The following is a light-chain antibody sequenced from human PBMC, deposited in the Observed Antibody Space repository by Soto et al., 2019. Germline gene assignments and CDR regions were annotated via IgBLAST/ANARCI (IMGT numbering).Light chain of an antibody. Sequence: QSALTQPRSVSGSPGQSVTISCTGTSSDVGGSNSVSWYQQHPGKAPQLMIYDVSKRPSGVPDRFSGSKSGNTASLTISGLQAEDEADYYCCSYAGRYVFGGGTKLTVL. CDR3: CSYAGRYV. J-gene: IGLJ2*01. V-gene: IGLV2-11*01. CDR2: DVS. CDR1: SSDVGGSNS.